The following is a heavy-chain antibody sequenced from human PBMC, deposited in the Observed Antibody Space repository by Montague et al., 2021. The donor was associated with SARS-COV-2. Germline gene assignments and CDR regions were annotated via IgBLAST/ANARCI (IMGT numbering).Heavy chain of an antibody. CDR3: ASGRTVPYSSSWTTLYYYYGMDV. CDR1: GDSVSSNSAA. J-gene: IGHJ6*02. V-gene: IGHV6-1*01. CDR2: TYYRSKWYN. Sequence: CAISGDSVSSNSAAWNWIRQSPSRGLEWLGRTYYRSKWYNDYAVXXKSRITINPDTSKNQFSLQLNSVTPEDTAVYYCASGRTVPYSSSWTTLYYYYGMDVWGQGTTVTVSS. D-gene: IGHD6-13*01.